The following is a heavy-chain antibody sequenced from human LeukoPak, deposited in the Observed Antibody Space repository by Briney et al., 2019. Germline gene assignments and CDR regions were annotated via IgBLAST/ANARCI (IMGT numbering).Heavy chain of an antibody. V-gene: IGHV3-21*01. D-gene: IGHD1-26*01. J-gene: IGHJ4*02. CDR3: ARDRGSYAVDY. CDR2: IGSSSSYI. Sequence: GGSLRLSCAASRFTFSSYSMNWVRQAPGKGLEWVSSIGSSSSYIYYADSVKGRFTISRDNAKNSLYLQMNSLGAEDTAVYYCARDRGSYAVDYWGQGTLVTVSS. CDR1: RFTFSSYS.